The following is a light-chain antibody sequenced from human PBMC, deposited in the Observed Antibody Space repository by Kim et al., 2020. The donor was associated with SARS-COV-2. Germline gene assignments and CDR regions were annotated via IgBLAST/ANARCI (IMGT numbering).Light chain of an antibody. CDR1: SSNIGSNY. J-gene: IGLJ2*01. CDR3: AAWDDSLSGHVV. Sequence: ELTQPPSASGTPGQRVTISCSGSSSNIGSNYVYWYKQLQGTAPKLLIYRNNQRPSGVPDRFSGSKSGTSASLAISGLRSEDEADYYCAAWDDSLSGHVVFGGGTQLTVL. CDR2: RNN. V-gene: IGLV1-47*01.